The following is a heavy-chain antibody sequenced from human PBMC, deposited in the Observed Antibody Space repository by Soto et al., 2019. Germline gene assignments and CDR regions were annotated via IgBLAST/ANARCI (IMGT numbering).Heavy chain of an antibody. V-gene: IGHV3-64*04. CDR1: GFTFSMHS. J-gene: IGHJ5*02. Sequence: PGGSLRLSCSASGFTFSMHSMHWVRQTPGKALEYVSAISRDGRSTFYADSVKGRFTTSRDNAKNSLYLQMNSLRDEDTAVYYCAREGGNLNWFDPWGQGTLVTVSS. D-gene: IGHD1-26*01. CDR2: ISRDGRST. CDR3: AREGGNLNWFDP.